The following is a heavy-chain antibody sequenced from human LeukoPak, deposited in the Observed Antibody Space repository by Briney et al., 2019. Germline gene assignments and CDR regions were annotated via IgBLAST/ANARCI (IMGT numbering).Heavy chain of an antibody. D-gene: IGHD6-19*01. CDR3: ARDRDSSGWYGRGYFDY. Sequence: TGGSLRLSCAASGFTFSSYAMHWVRQAPGKGLEWVAVISYDGSNKYYADSVKGRFTISRDNSKNTLYLQMNSLRAEDTAVYYCARDRDSSGWYGRGYFDYWGQGTLVTVSS. CDR2: ISYDGSNK. CDR1: GFTFSSYA. V-gene: IGHV3-30-3*01. J-gene: IGHJ4*02.